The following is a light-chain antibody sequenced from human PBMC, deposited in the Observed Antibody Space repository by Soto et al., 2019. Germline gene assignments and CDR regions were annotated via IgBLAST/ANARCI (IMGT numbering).Light chain of an antibody. CDR2: DAS. Sequence: EVVLTQSPVPLSLSPGGRATLSCRARQSVGTFLAWSQQKPGQAPRLLIFDASNRASGIPGRFSGSGSGTDFTLTISSLAPEDFALYYCHQRNNWPITFGQGTRLDIK. J-gene: IGKJ5*01. CDR3: HQRNNWPIT. V-gene: IGKV3-11*01. CDR1: QSVGTF.